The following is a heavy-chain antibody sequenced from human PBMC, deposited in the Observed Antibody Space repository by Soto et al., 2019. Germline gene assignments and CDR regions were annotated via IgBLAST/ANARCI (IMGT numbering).Heavy chain of an antibody. Sequence: GSMRLSCTAAEDTGIRHGRHWIRQAPGKGLVWVSRVNPDGTITTYADSVKGRFTISRDNAKNTLYLQMNSLGVEDTALYYCSYDTFGDKDFWGQGTPVTVSS. D-gene: IGHD3-9*01. CDR2: VNPDGTIT. CDR1: EDTGIRHG. CDR3: SYDTFGDKDF. V-gene: IGHV3-74*01. J-gene: IGHJ4*02.